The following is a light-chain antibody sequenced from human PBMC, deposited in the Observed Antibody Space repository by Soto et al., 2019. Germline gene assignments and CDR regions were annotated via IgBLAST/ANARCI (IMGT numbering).Light chain of an antibody. CDR3: AAWDDSLNGPV. Sequence: QSALTQPRSVSGSPGQSVTISCTGTSSDVGGYNYVSWYQQHPGKAPKLMIYDVNKRPSGVPDRFSGSKSGTSASLAISGLQSEDESDYYCAAWDDSLNGPVFGGGTKLTVL. V-gene: IGLV2-11*01. J-gene: IGLJ2*01. CDR2: DVN. CDR1: SSDVGGYNY.